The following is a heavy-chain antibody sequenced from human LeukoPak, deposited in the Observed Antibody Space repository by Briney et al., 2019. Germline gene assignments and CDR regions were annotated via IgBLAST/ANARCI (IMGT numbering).Heavy chain of an antibody. CDR1: GGSISSYY. V-gene: IGHV4-59*01. D-gene: IGHD1-26*01. Sequence: PSETLSLTCAVSGGSISSYYWSWIRQPPGKGLEWIGYFYYSGSTNYNPSLKSRVTISIDTSKNQFSLKLTSVTAADTAVYYCARSSSWELREFDYWGQGTLVTVSS. J-gene: IGHJ4*02. CDR3: ARSSSWELREFDY. CDR2: FYYSGST.